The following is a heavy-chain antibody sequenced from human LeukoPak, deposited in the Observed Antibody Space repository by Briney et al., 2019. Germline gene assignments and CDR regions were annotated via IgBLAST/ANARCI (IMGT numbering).Heavy chain of an antibody. Sequence: SETVSLTCSVSGDSISTYHWNWIRKPPGKGLEWIGYMQSTGNSKYNPSLRSRVTMFVDTSKNQVALILSSVTAADTAVYYCARDKRHSYGRYFDLWGQGARVTAPS. CDR1: GDSISTYH. CDR3: ARDKRHSYGRYFDL. V-gene: IGHV4-59*01. D-gene: IGHD5-18*01. J-gene: IGHJ4*02. CDR2: MQSTGNS.